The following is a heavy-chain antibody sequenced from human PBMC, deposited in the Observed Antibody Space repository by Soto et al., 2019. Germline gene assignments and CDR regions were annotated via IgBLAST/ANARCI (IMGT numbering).Heavy chain of an antibody. D-gene: IGHD6-13*01. CDR3: ARTGYSSSWKAPPHWFDP. V-gene: IGHV4-59*01. Sequence: RSLTCTVSGGSISSYYWSWIRQPPGKGLEWIGYIYYSGSTNYNPSLKSRVTISVDTSKNQFSLKLSSVTAADTAVYYCARTGYSSSWKAPPHWFDPWGQGTLVTVSS. CDR2: IYYSGST. J-gene: IGHJ5*02. CDR1: GGSISSYY.